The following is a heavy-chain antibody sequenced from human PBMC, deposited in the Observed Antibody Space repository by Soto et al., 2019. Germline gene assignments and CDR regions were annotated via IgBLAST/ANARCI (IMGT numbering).Heavy chain of an antibody. CDR1: GYTFTSYG. Sequence: QVPLVQSGAEVKKPGASVKVSCKASGYTFTSYGISWVRQAPGQGLEWMGWISVYNGNTNYAQKLQGRGTMTTDTSTGTAYMELRSLSSDDTAVYYCARGRYCSWFGELSLLDYWGQGTLVTVSS. D-gene: IGHD3-10*01. V-gene: IGHV1-18*01. CDR2: ISVYNGNT. CDR3: ARGRYCSWFGELSLLDY. J-gene: IGHJ4*02.